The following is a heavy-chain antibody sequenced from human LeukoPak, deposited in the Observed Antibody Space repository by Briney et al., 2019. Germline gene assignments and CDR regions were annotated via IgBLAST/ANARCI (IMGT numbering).Heavy chain of an antibody. CDR1: GYTFTGYY. CDR3: ARGAYSYDRDYYYYMDV. V-gene: IGHV1-2*06. CDR2: INPNGGGT. J-gene: IGHJ6*03. Sequence: ASVKVSCKASGYTFTGYYMHWVRQAPGQGLEWMGRINPNGGGTNYAQKFQGRVTMTRHTSISTAYMELSRLRSDDTAVYSCARGAYSYDRDYYYYMDVWGKGTTVTVSS. D-gene: IGHD5-18*01.